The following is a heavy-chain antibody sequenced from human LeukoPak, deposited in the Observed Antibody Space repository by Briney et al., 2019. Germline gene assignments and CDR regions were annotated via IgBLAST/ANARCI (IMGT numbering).Heavy chain of an antibody. V-gene: IGHV1-46*02. CDR2: TNLSGGST. CDR1: GNTFNSNY. J-gene: IGHJ4*02. CDR3: ARAPTSMEVTPISL. Sequence: ASVKVSCKASGNTFNSNYMHWVRQAPGQGLEWMGITNLSGGSTSYAQKFQGRVTMTRDTSTSTVYMELSSLRSEDTAVYYCARAPTSMEVTPISLWGQGTLVTVSS. D-gene: IGHD4-23*01.